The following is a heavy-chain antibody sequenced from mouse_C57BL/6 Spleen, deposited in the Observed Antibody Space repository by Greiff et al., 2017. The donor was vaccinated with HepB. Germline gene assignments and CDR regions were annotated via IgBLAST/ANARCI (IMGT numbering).Heavy chain of an antibody. D-gene: IGHD4-1*01. Sequence: EVQRVESGGGLVQPGGSLSLSCAASGFTFTDYYMSWVRQPPGKALEWLGFIRNKANGYTTEYSASVKGRFTISRDNSQSILYLQMNALRAEDSATYYCARRGKLGGFDYWGQGTTLTVSS. CDR2: IRNKANGYTT. CDR3: ARRGKLGGFDY. J-gene: IGHJ2*01. V-gene: IGHV7-3*01. CDR1: GFTFTDYY.